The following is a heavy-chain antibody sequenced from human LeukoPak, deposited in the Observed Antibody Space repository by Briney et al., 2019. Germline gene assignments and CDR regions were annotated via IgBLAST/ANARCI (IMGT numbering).Heavy chain of an antibody. V-gene: IGHV4-34*01. CDR1: GGSFSDYY. J-gene: IGHJ4*02. Sequence: PSETLSLTCAVYGGSFSDYYWSWIRQPPGKGLEWIGEINHSGSTNYNPSLKSRVTISVDTSKNQFSLKLSSVTAADTAVYYCARGRAVTTDFDYWGQGTLVTVSS. CDR2: INHSGST. CDR3: ARGRAVTTDFDY. D-gene: IGHD4-17*01.